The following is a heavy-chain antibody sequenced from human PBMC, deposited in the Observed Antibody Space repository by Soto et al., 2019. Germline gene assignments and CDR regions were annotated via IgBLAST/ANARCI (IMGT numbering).Heavy chain of an antibody. D-gene: IGHD5-12*01. V-gene: IGHV1-18*01. CDR2: ISTYSGDT. CDR3: ARHHGPTTSEMWFDP. J-gene: IGHJ5*02. Sequence: QVHLVQSGVEVKTPGASVKVSCQASGYTFFTYDISWVRQAPGQGLEWMGWISTYSGDTKYAQKFQGRVTMTTDTSTTTAYLELRSLRSDDTAVYYCARHHGPTTSEMWFDPWGQGTLVSVSS. CDR1: GYTFFTYD.